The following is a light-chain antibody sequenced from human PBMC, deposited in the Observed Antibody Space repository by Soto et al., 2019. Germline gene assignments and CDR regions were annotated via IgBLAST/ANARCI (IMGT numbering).Light chain of an antibody. CDR2: ENN. CDR1: SSNIGNNY. V-gene: IGLV1-47*01. Sequence: QSVLTQPPSASGTPGQRVTISCSGSSSNIGNNYVYWHQQFPGTAPKLLIYENNQRPSGVPGRFSGSKSGTSASLAISGLRSEDEADYYCAVWDDSLSGAMFGGGTQLTVL. CDR3: AVWDDSLSGAM. J-gene: IGLJ7*01.